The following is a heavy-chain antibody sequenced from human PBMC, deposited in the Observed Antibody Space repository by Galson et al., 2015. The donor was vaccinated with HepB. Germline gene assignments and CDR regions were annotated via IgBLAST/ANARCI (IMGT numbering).Heavy chain of an antibody. J-gene: IGHJ5*02. Sequence: QSGAEVKKPGASVKVSCKASGYTFSTYSITWVRQAPGQGLEWMGWISPYNRETKYAWKFQGRVTMTTDTFTSTAYMELRSLRSDDTAFYYCARGALVGVVYGTQNNWFAPWGQGTLVTVSS. D-gene: IGHD2-15*01. CDR1: GYTFSTYS. CDR2: ISPYNRET. CDR3: ARGALVGVVYGTQNNWFAP. V-gene: IGHV1-18*01.